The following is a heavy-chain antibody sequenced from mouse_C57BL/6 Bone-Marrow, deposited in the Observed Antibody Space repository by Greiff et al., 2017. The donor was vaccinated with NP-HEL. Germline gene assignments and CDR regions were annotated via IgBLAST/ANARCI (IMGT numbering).Heavy chain of an antibody. J-gene: IGHJ3*01. Sequence: QVHVKQSGAELVRPGTSVKVSCKASGYAFTNYLIEWVKQRPGQGLEWIGVINPGSGGTNYNEKFKGKATLTADKSSSTAYMQLSSLTSEDSAVYFCARSLSYYSNYQFAYWGQGTLVTVSA. V-gene: IGHV1-54*01. CDR1: GYAFTNYL. CDR2: INPGSGGT. CDR3: ARSLSYYSNYQFAY. D-gene: IGHD2-5*01.